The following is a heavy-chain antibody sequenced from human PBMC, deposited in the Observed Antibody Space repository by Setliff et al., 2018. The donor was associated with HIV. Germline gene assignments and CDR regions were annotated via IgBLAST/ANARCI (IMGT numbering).Heavy chain of an antibody. J-gene: IGHJ3*02. D-gene: IGHD3-22*01. CDR2: ISGGGDTT. CDR3: ALPYDSSGYYAFDI. Sequence: LRLSCATSGFTFSTYAMSWVRQAPGKGLEWVSAISGGGDTTYYADSVKGRFTISRDNSKSTLYLQMNSLRAEDTAVYYCALPYDSSGYYAFDIWGQGTMVTVSS. CDR1: GFTFSTYA. V-gene: IGHV3-23*01.